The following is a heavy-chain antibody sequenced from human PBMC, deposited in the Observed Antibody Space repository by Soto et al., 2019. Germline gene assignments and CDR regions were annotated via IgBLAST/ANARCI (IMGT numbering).Heavy chain of an antibody. Sequence: ASVKVSCKASGYTFTGYYMHWVRQAPGQGLEWMGWINTNSGGTNYAQKIKGRVTMTRDTSISTAYMELSRLRSDDTAVYYCARDQSDAFDIWGQGTTVTVSS. J-gene: IGHJ3*02. CDR3: ARDQSDAFDI. V-gene: IGHV1-2*02. CDR2: INTNSGGT. CDR1: GYTFTGYY.